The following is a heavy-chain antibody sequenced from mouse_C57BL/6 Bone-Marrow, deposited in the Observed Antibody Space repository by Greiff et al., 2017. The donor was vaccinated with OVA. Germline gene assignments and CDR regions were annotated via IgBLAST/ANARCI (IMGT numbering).Heavy chain of an antibody. CDR2: IYPGSGST. CDR3: ARRVYGSSDRGYWYFDV. D-gene: IGHD1-1*01. J-gene: IGHJ1*03. V-gene: IGHV1-55*01. Sequence: QVQLQQPGAELVKPGASVKMSCKASGYTFTSYWITWVKQRPGQGLEWIGDIYPGSGSTNYNEKFKSKATLTVDTSSSTAYMQLSSLTSEDSAVYYCARRVYGSSDRGYWYFDVWGTGTTVTVSS. CDR1: GYTFTSYW.